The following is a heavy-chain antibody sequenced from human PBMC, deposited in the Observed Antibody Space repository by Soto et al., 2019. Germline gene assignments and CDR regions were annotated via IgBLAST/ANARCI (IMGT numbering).Heavy chain of an antibody. J-gene: IGHJ3*02. CDR1: GGSMSSYH. CDR3: ASFRSGSSSSLIFDI. CDR2: IYYSGST. V-gene: IGHV4-59*01. Sequence: SETLSLTCTVSGGSMSSYHWSWIQQPPGKGLEWIGYIYYSGSTNYNPSLKSRVTISVDTSKNQFSLKLSSVTAADTAVYYCASFRSGSSSSLIFDIWGQGTMVTVSS. D-gene: IGHD6-6*01.